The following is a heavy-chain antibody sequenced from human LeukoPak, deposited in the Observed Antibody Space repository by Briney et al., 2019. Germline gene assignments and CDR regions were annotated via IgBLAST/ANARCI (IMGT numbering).Heavy chain of an antibody. D-gene: IGHD1-26*01. CDR1: GFTFSSYG. CDR2: ISYDGSNK. Sequence: GGSLRLSCAASGFTFSSYGMHWVRQAPGKGLEWVAVISYDGSNKYYADSVKGRFTISRDNSKNTLYLQMNSLRAEDTAVYYCAKSWREAGRFDYWGQGTLVTVSS. V-gene: IGHV3-30*18. J-gene: IGHJ4*02. CDR3: AKSWREAGRFDY.